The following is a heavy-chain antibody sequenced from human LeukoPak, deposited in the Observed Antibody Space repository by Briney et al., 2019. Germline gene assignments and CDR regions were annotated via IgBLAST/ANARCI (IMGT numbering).Heavy chain of an antibody. CDR1: LFTFSIYA. D-gene: IGHD7-27*01. CDR2: ISYDGSNK. CDR3: AREDTGYYYGMDV. V-gene: IGHV3-30-3*01. Sequence: GGSLRLSCAPSLFTFSIYAMHWVRHAPDKGREWVAVISYDGSNKYYADSVKGRFTISRDNSKNTLYLQMNSLRAEDTAVYYCAREDTGYYYGMDVWGQGTTVTVSS. J-gene: IGHJ6*02.